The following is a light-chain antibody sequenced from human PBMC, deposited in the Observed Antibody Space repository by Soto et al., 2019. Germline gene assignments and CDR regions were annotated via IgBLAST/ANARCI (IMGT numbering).Light chain of an antibody. CDR1: SSDVGAYNY. CDR2: DVS. Sequence: QSVLTQPASVSGSPGQSITISCTGTSSDVGAYNYVSWYQQHPGKAPKLMIYDVSNRPSGVSSRFSGSKSGNTASLTFSGLQAEDEAYYYCSSYTTSSIYVFGTGTKLTVL. V-gene: IGLV2-14*01. CDR3: SSYTTSSIYV. J-gene: IGLJ1*01.